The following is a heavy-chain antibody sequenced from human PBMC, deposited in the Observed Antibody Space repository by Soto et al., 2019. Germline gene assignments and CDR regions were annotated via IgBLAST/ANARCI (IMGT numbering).Heavy chain of an antibody. J-gene: IGHJ5*02. Sequence: QVQLVQSGAEVKKPGGSVKVACKASGYTFTSYAMHWVRQAPGQRLEWMGWINAGNGNTKYSQKFQGRVTITRDTSASTAYMELSSLRSEDTAVYYCARDGYYGSGSYYNWFDPWGQGTLVTVSS. CDR1: GYTFTSYA. V-gene: IGHV1-3*01. CDR3: ARDGYYGSGSYYNWFDP. CDR2: INAGNGNT. D-gene: IGHD3-10*01.